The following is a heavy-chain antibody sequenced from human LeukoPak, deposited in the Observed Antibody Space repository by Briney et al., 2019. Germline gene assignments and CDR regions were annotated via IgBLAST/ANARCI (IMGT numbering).Heavy chain of an antibody. CDR2: ISSSSSYI. J-gene: IGHJ6*03. V-gene: IGHV3-21*01. Sequence: GGSLRLSCAASGFTFSSYSMNWVRQAPGKGLEWVSSISSSSSYIYYADSVKGRFTISRDNAKNSLYLQMNSLRAEDTAVYYCARDKVASQRAAYYMDVWGKGTTATVSS. D-gene: IGHD6-25*01. CDR3: ARDKVASQRAAYYMDV. CDR1: GFTFSSYS.